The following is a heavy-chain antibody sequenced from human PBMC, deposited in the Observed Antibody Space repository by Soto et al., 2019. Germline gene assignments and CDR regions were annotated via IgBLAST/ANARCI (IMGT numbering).Heavy chain of an antibody. CDR1: GYTFTSYA. J-gene: IGHJ4*02. CDR2: INAGNGNT. Sequence: ASVKVSCKASGYTFTSYAMNWVRQAPGQRLEWMGWINAGNGNTKYSQKFQGRVTITRDTSASTAYMELSSLRSDDTAVYYCARDGSQLGRDYWGQGTLVTVSS. CDR3: ARDGSQLGRDY. D-gene: IGHD7-27*01. V-gene: IGHV1-3*01.